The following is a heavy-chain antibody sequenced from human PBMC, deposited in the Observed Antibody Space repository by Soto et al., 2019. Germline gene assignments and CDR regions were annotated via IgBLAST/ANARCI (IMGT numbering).Heavy chain of an antibody. V-gene: IGHV3-23*01. CDR2: IGGGNDDT. D-gene: IGHD3-10*01. CDR1: GFTFSIYA. Sequence: GGSLRLSCAASGFTFSIYAMSWVRQAPGKGLEWVSGIGGGNDDTYYADSVKGRFTISRDNSKSTLSLQMNGLRAEDTAVYYCARIRRAGWFGELLGDYYGMDVWGQGTTVTVSS. J-gene: IGHJ6*02. CDR3: ARIRRAGWFGELLGDYYGMDV.